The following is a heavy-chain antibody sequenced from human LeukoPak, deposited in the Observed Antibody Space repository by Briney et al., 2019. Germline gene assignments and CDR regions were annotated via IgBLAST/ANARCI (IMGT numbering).Heavy chain of an antibody. CDR2: IYYSGST. CDR3: ARDRGYPRAWFDP. V-gene: IGHV4-31*03. J-gene: IGHJ5*02. Sequence: TSETLSLTCTVSGGSISSGGYYWSWIRQHPGKGLEWIGYIYYSGSTYYNPSLKSRVTISVDTSKSQFSLKLSSVTAADTAVYYCARDRGYPRAWFDPWGQGTLVTVSS. D-gene: IGHD1-1*01. CDR1: GGSISSGGYY.